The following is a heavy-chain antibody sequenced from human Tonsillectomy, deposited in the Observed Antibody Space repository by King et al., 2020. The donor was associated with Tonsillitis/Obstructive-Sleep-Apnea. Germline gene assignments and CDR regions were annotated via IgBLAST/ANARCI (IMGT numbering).Heavy chain of an antibody. V-gene: IGHV4-34*01. CDR3: ARGYSSAFDI. CDR2: INHSGST. CDR1: GGSFSGYY. J-gene: IGHJ3*02. D-gene: IGHD2-15*01. Sequence: VQLQQWGAGLLKPSETLSLTCAVYGGSFSGYYWSWIRQPPGKGLEWIGEINHSGSTNYNPSLKSRVTISVGTSKNQFSLKLSSVTAADTAVYYCARGYSSAFDIWGQGTMVTVSS.